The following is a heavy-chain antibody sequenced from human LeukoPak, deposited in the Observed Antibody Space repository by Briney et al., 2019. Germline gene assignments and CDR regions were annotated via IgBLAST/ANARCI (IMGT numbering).Heavy chain of an antibody. CDR3: ARWSTTNVFDY. D-gene: IGHD4-17*01. V-gene: IGHV4-31*03. CDR2: IYYSGST. Sequence: PPQTLSLTCTVSGGSISSGGYYWSWIRQHPGKGLEWIGYIYYSGSTYYNPSLKSRVTISVDTSKNQFSLKLSSVTAADTAVYYCARWSTTNVFDYWGQGTLVTVSS. J-gene: IGHJ4*02. CDR1: GGSISSGGYY.